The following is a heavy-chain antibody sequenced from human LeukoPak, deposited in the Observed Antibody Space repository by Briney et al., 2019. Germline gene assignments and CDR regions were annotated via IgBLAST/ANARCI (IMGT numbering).Heavy chain of an antibody. J-gene: IGHJ6*03. Sequence: GGSLRLSCEVSGVTFSYYGIHWVRQAPGKALEWVAFISDDGSKTYYADSVKGRFSISRDNPKSTLSLQMNSLRAEDTAVYYCARDTTDPVAPLLYHMDVWGKGTPVTVSS. V-gene: IGHV3-30*03. D-gene: IGHD6-19*01. CDR2: ISDDGSKT. CDR3: ARDTTDPVAPLLYHMDV. CDR1: GVTFSYYG.